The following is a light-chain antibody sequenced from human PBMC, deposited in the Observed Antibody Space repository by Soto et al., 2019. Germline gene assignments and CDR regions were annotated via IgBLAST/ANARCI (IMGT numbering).Light chain of an antibody. CDR1: QSISSNY. Sequence: EIVLTQSPGTLSLSAGERATLSCRASQSISSNYLAWYQQKPGQAPRLLIFGASYRATGIPDRFSGSGSGTDFTLTISRLEPEDFAVYYCQHYGSSSPEFTFGPGTKVDIK. CDR2: GAS. J-gene: IGKJ3*01. CDR3: QHYGSSSPEFT. V-gene: IGKV3-20*01.